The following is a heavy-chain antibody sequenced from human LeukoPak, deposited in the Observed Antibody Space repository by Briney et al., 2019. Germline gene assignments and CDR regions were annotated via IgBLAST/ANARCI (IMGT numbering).Heavy chain of an antibody. J-gene: IGHJ3*02. CDR3: ASLLVALSAFDI. CDR2: VYYSGST. V-gene: IGHV4-34*01. CDR1: GGSFSGYY. Sequence: SETLSLTCAVYGGSFSGYYWSWIRQPPGKGLEWIGSVYYSGSTYHNPSLKSRVTISGDTSKNQFSLKLSSVTAADTAVYFCASLLVALSAFDIWGQGTMVTVSS. D-gene: IGHD5-12*01.